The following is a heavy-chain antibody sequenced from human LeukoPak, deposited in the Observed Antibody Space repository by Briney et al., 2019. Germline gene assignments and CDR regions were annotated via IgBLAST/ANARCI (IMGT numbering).Heavy chain of an antibody. CDR2: IIPIFGTA. CDR1: GGTFSSYA. CDR3: AGAEEANLDAFDI. D-gene: IGHD4/OR15-4a*01. Sequence: SVKVSCKASGGTFSSYAISWVRQAPGQGLEWMGGIIPIFGTANYAQKFQGRVTITTDESTSTAYMELSSPRSEDTAVYYCAGAEEANLDAFDIWGQGTMVTVSS. J-gene: IGHJ3*02. V-gene: IGHV1-69*05.